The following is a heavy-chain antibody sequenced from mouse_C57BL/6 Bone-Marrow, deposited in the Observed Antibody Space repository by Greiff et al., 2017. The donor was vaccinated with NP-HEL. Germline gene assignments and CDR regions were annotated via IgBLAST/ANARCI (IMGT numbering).Heavy chain of an antibody. CDR2: INPNNGGT. CDR3: ARDADYYGSSYPWYFDV. Sequence: EVQLQQSGPELVKPGASVKIPCKASGYTFTDYNMDWVKQSHGKSLEWIGDINPNNGGTIYNQKFKGKATLTVDKSSSTAYMELRSLTSEDTAVYYCARDADYYGSSYPWYFDVWGTGTTVTVSS. D-gene: IGHD1-1*01. CDR1: GYTFTDYN. V-gene: IGHV1-18*01. J-gene: IGHJ1*03.